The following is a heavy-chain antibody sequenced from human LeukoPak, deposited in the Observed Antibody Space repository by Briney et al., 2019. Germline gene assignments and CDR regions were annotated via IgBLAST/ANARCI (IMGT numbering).Heavy chain of an antibody. V-gene: IGHV1-69*04. D-gene: IGHD3-22*01. Sequence: SVKVSCKASGGTFSSYAISWVRQAPGQGLEWMGRIIPILGIANYAQKFQGRVTITADKSTSTAYMELSSLRSEDTAVYYCVREPIDFSNGYEYFQHWGQGTLVTVSS. CDR1: GGTFSSYA. CDR3: VREPIDFSNGYEYFQH. J-gene: IGHJ1*01. CDR2: IIPILGIA.